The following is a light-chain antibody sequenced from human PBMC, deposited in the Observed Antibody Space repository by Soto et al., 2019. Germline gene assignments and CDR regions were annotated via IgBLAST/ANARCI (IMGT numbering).Light chain of an antibody. CDR2: GSS. V-gene: IGKV3-20*01. CDR1: QSVSNNY. CDR3: QQYGSSPPYT. J-gene: IGKJ2*01. Sequence: EVVLTQFPGTLSLSPGERATLSCRASQSVSNNYFAWYQQQSGQAPRLLLFGSSDRATGIPDRYSGSGSGTHFTLTISSLEPDEFAVYYCQQYGSSPPYTFGQGTKLEIK.